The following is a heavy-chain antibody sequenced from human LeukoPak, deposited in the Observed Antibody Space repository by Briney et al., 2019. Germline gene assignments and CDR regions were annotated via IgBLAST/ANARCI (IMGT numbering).Heavy chain of an antibody. CDR1: GFTFSSYA. CDR2: ISSGGDNT. Sequence: GGSLRLSCAASGFTFSSYAMSWVRQAPGKGLEWVSVISSGGDNTYYADSVKGRFTISRDNSKNTLYLQMNSLRAEDTAVYYCARDVQDSSGYSVLDYWGQGTLVTVSS. D-gene: IGHD3-22*01. V-gene: IGHV3-23*01. CDR3: ARDVQDSSGYSVLDY. J-gene: IGHJ4*02.